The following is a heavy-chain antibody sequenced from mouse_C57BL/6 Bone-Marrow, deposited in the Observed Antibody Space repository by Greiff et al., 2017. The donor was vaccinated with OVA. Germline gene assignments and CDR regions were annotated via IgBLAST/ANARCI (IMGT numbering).Heavy chain of an antibody. CDR3: ARALYGNYLAWFAY. D-gene: IGHD2-10*02. CDR2: IDPNSGGT. CDR1: GYTFTSYW. V-gene: IGHV1-72*01. Sequence: QVQLQQPGAELVKPGASVKLSCKASGYTFTSYWMHWVKQRPGRGLEWIGRIDPNSGGTKYNEKFKSKATLTVDKPSSTAYMQLSSLTSEGSAVYYCARALYGNYLAWFAYWGQGTLVTVSA. J-gene: IGHJ3*01.